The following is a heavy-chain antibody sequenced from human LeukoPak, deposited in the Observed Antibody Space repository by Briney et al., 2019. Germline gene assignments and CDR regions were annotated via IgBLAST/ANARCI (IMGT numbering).Heavy chain of an antibody. CDR3: ARARPPTYYYGSGMYYYFDY. CDR1: GGSFSGYY. CDR2: INHNGST. D-gene: IGHD3-10*01. Sequence: PSDTLSLTCAVYGGSFSGYYWSWIRQPPGKGLEWIGEINHNGSTNYNPSLKSRVTISVDTSKNQFSLKLSSVTAADTAVYYCARARPPTYYYGSGMYYYFDYWGQGTLVTVSS. J-gene: IGHJ4*02. V-gene: IGHV4-34*01.